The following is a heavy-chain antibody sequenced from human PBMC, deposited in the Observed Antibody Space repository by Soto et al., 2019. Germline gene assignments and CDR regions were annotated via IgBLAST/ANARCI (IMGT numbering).Heavy chain of an antibody. D-gene: IGHD4-17*01. V-gene: IGHV1-69*13. J-gene: IGHJ6*02. CDR1: GGTFSSYA. Sequence: SVNVSCKASGGTFSSYAISWVRQAPGQWLELMGGIIPIFGTANYAQKFQGRVTITADESTSTAYMELSSLRSEDTAVYYFASYDYGDYGYYYYGMDVWGQGTTDSVSS. CDR2: IIPIFGTA. CDR3: ASYDYGDYGYYYYGMDV.